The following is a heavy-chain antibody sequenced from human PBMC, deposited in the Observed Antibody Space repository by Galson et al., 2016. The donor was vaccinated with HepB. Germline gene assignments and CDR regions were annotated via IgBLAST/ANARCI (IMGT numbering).Heavy chain of an antibody. CDR1: GFTFSDYY. D-gene: IGHD2-2*01. CDR3: AKVGPSCSSTRCSDYYFDY. CDR2: VSGSAAGTEYGITT. Sequence: SLRLSCAASGFTFSDYYTTWIRQAPGKGLEWVAAVSGSAAGTEYGITTDYADSVKGRFTISRDNSKNTLYLQMNSLRAEDTAVYYCAKVGPSCSSTRCSDYYFDYWGQGALVTVSS. J-gene: IGHJ4*02. V-gene: IGHV3-23*01.